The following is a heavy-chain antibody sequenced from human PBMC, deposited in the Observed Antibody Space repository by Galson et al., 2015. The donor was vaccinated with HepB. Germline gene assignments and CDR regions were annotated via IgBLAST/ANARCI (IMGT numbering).Heavy chain of an antibody. Sequence: CKASGGTFSSSTISWVRQAPGQGLEWMGRIIPILGIANYAQKFQGRVTITADKSTSTAYMELSSLRSEDTAVYYCASGINDFWSGYSYYYYYGMDVWGQGTTVTVSS. V-gene: IGHV1-69*02. J-gene: IGHJ6*02. CDR1: GGTFSSST. D-gene: IGHD3-3*01. CDR3: ASGINDFWSGYSYYYYYGMDV. CDR2: IIPILGIA.